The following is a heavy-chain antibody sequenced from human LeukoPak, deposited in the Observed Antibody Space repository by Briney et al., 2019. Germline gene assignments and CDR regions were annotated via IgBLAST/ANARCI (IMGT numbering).Heavy chain of an antibody. J-gene: IGHJ4*02. CDR3: ARDPSGQQLVPSPPDY. CDR1: GGTFSSYA. CDR2: IIPIFGIA. Sequence: SVKVSCKAYGGTFSSYAISWVRQAPGQGLEWMGRIIPIFGIANYAQKFQGRVTITADKSTSTAYMELSSLRSEDTAVYYCARDPSGQQLVPSPPDYWGQGTLVTVSS. D-gene: IGHD6-13*01. V-gene: IGHV1-69*04.